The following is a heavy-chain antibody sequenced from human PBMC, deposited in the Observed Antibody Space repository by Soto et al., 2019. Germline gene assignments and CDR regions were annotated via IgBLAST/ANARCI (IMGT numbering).Heavy chain of an antibody. J-gene: IGHJ4*02. D-gene: IGHD3-10*01. CDR3: ERDVHYFASGSYSRYFDY. V-gene: IGHV4-31*03. Sequence: SETLSLTCSVSGGSISSGGYYWSWIRQHPGKGLEWIGYIDYSGSTYYNPSLKSRVTISADTSKNQYSLKLSSVTAADTAVYYCERDVHYFASGSYSRYFDYWGQGTRVTVSS. CDR1: GGSISSGGYY. CDR2: IDYSGST.